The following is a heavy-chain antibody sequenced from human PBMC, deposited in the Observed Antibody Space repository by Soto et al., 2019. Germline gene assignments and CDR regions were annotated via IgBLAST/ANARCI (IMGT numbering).Heavy chain of an antibody. J-gene: IGHJ5*02. CDR2: ISPHYGNT. V-gene: IGHV1-18*01. D-gene: IGHD3-3*01. CDR3: ARYLEWYNWFDP. CDR1: GYTFIDYG. Sequence: QVQLVQSGAEVKKPGASVKVSCKTSGYTFIDYGISWVRQAPGQGLEWMGWISPHYGNTNHAQKLQGRVTMTTDTSTSTAYMELRSLTSDDTAVYYFARYLEWYNWFDPWGQGTLVTVSS.